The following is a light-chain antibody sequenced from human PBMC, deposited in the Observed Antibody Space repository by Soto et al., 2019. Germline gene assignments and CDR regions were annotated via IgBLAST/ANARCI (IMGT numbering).Light chain of an antibody. J-gene: IGKJ4*01. Sequence: EIVLTQSPATLSLSPGERATLSCRASQSVSSYLAWYQQKPGQAPRLLIYDASNRATVIPARFSGSWSGTDFTLTISSLEPEDFAVYYCQQRSNWPPLTFGGGTKVEIK. CDR3: QQRSNWPPLT. CDR1: QSVSSY. V-gene: IGKV3-11*01. CDR2: DAS.